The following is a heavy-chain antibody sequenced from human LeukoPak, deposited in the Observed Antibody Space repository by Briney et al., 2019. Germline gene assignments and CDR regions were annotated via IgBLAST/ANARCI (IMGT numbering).Heavy chain of an antibody. J-gene: IGHJ5*02. CDR2: IYYSGNT. CDR3: ARSSGYYGSGSYVDP. V-gene: IGHV4-30-4*01. D-gene: IGHD3-10*01. Sequence: SETLSLTCTVSGGSISSDEYFWNWIRQPPGKGPEWIGYIYYSGNTNFNPSLKSRVTISLDTSKNQFSLKLSSVTAADTAVYYCARSSGYYGSGSYVDPWGQGTLVTVSS. CDR1: GGSISSDEYF.